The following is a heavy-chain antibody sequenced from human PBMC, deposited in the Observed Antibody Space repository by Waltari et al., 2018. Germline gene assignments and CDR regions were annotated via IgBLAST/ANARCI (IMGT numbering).Heavy chain of an antibody. Sequence: EVQLVQSGAEVKKPGESLKISCKGSGYSFTTYWIGWVRHMPGKGLELMGIIYPGDSDTRYTPSFQGQVTISTDKSINTAYLQWSSLKASDTAMYYCARQSVTGLLYFEFWGQGTLVTVSS. D-gene: IGHD2-21*02. CDR2: IYPGDSDT. V-gene: IGHV5-51*01. CDR1: GYSFTTYW. CDR3: ARQSVTGLLYFEF. J-gene: IGHJ4*02.